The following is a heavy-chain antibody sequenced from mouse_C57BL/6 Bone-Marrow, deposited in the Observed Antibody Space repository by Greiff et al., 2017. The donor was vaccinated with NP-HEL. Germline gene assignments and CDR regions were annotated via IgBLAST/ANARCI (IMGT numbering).Heavy chain of an antibody. D-gene: IGHD2-1*01. Sequence: QVQLQQSGAELVKPGASVKLSCKASGYTFTSYWMHWVKQRPGQGLEWIGMIHPNSGSTNYNEKFKSKATLTVDKSSSTADMQRSSLTSEDSAVYYCARLTLIYPMDYWGQGTSVTVSS. V-gene: IGHV1-64*01. CDR2: IHPNSGST. CDR1: GYTFTSYW. J-gene: IGHJ4*01. CDR3: ARLTLIYPMDY.